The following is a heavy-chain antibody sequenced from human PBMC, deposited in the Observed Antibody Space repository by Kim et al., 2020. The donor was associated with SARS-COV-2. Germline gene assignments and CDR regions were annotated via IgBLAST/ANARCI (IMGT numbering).Heavy chain of an antibody. CDR2: IYYSGST. V-gene: IGHV4-59*08. CDR3: ARHHKEGVYGDLRWTFDY. Sequence: SETLSLTCTVSGGSISSYYWSWIRPPPGKGLEWIGYIYYSGSTNYNPSLKSRVTISVDTSKNQFSLKLSSVTAADTAVYYCARHHKEGVYGDLRWTFDYWGQGSLVTVSA. CDR1: GGSISSYY. J-gene: IGHJ4*02. D-gene: IGHD4-17*01.